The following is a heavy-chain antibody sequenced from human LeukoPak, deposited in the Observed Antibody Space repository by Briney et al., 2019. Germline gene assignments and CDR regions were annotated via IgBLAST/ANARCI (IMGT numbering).Heavy chain of an antibody. J-gene: IGHJ6*03. CDR1: GYTFTDYY. CDR2: MHPNSGAT. Sequence: ASVKVSCKASGYTFTDYYMHWVRQAPGQGLEWMGWMHPNSGATHYPQKFQGRVTMTRDTSISTAYMELSRLRSDDTAVYYCAREAYASGSFRTDYYYMDVWGKGTTVTISS. CDR3: AREAYASGSFRTDYYYMDV. V-gene: IGHV1-2*02. D-gene: IGHD3-10*01.